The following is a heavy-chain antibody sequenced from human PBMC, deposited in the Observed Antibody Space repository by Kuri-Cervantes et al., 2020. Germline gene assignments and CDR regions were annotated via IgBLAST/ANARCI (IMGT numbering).Heavy chain of an antibody. CDR1: GFTFDDYA. Sequence: SLKISCAASGFTFDDYAMHWVRQAPGKGLEWVSGISWNSGSIGYADSVKGRFAISRDNAKNSLYLQMNSLRAEDTAVYYCARDSWGFDYWGQGTLVTVSS. V-gene: IGHV3-9*01. J-gene: IGHJ4*02. D-gene: IGHD7-27*01. CDR3: ARDSWGFDY. CDR2: ISWNSGSI.